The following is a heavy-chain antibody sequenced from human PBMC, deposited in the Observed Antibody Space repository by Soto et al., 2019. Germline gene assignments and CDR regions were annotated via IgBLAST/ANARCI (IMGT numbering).Heavy chain of an antibody. CDR3: ARGRVATAKIRSPFDH. Sequence: ETLSLTCTVSGGSISRNSYYWGWIRQPPGKGLEWIGSIYYSGSTYYNPSLKSRVTISVDTSENQFSLKLSSVTAPDTAVYYCARGRVATAKIRSPFDHLGQGTLGTDSS. J-gene: IGHJ5*02. D-gene: IGHD2-2*01. CDR1: GGSISRNSYY. V-gene: IGHV4-39*01. CDR2: IYYSGST.